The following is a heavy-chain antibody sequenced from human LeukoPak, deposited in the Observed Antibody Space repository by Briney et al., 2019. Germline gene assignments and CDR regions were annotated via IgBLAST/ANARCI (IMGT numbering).Heavy chain of an antibody. Sequence: SETLSRTCSVSGGSVTSGSYYWSWIRQPPGKGLEWIGFVFPSGNTKYNPSLKSRVTMSRDTSKNQFSLKLSSVTAADRAAYYCASHYSGFNWGIDYWGQGTLVAVSP. CDR2: VFPSGNT. CDR3: ASHYSGFNWGIDY. D-gene: IGHD5-12*01. CDR1: GGSVTSGSYY. V-gene: IGHV4-61*01. J-gene: IGHJ4*02.